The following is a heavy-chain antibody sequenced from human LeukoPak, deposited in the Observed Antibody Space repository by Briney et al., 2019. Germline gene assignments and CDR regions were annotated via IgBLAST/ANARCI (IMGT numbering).Heavy chain of an antibody. CDR2: ITGSGDTT. Sequence: GSLRLSCAASGFIFRNYAMSWVRQAPGKGLEWVSAITGSGDTTYYAGSVKGRFTVSRDNSKNTLYVEMNTLRAEDTAVYYCAKWGDYDILTGYYVSDFWGQGTLVTVSS. D-gene: IGHD3-9*01. V-gene: IGHV3-23*01. CDR3: AKWGDYDILTGYYVSDF. CDR1: GFIFRNYA. J-gene: IGHJ4*02.